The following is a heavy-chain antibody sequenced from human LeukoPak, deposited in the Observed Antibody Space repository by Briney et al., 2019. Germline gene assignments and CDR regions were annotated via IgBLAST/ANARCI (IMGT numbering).Heavy chain of an antibody. CDR2: IYSSGST. V-gene: IGHV4-59*11. CDR3: ARGPGCSGGSCPNWFDP. Sequence: SETLSLTCTVSGGSIDGHYWTWIRQPPGRGLEWIGYIYSSGSTNYNPSLRSRVTISVDTSKNQFSLKLSSVTAADTAVYYCARGPGCSGGSCPNWFDPWGQGTLVTVSS. D-gene: IGHD2-15*01. J-gene: IGHJ5*02. CDR1: GGSIDGHY.